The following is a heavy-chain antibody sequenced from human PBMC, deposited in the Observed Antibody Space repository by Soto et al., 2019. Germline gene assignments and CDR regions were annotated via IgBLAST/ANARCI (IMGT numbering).Heavy chain of an antibody. Sequence: QVQLVQSGAEVKKPGASVKVSCKASGYTFTSYDINWVRQATGQGLEWMGWMNPNSGNTGYAQKFQSXXTXPXIASTRKAQMELSSLRSEDTAVSDCARGAPGHWVDVWGPGTTVTVSS. CDR2: MNPNSGNT. CDR3: ARGAPGHWVDV. J-gene: IGHJ6*02. CDR1: GYTFTSYD. D-gene: IGHD7-27*01. V-gene: IGHV1-8*01.